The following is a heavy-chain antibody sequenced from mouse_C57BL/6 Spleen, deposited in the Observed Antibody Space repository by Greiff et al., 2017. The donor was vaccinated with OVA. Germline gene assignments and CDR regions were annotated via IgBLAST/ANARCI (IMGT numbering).Heavy chain of an antibody. J-gene: IGHJ3*01. CDR3: TREDYYGSSYGGFAY. Sequence: VQLQQSGTVLARPGASVKMSCKTSGYTFTSYWMHWVKQRPGQGLEWIGAIYPGNSDTSYNQKFKGKAKLTAVTSASTAYMELSSLTNEDSAVYYCTREDYYGSSYGGFAYWGQGTLVTVSA. D-gene: IGHD1-1*01. CDR2: IYPGNSDT. V-gene: IGHV1-5*01. CDR1: GYTFTSYW.